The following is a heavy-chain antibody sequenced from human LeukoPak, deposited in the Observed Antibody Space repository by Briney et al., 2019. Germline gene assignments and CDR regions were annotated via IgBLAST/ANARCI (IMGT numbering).Heavy chain of an antibody. CDR3: AKEDYGDYVGY. J-gene: IGHJ4*02. CDR2: IKQDGSDK. D-gene: IGHD4-17*01. Sequence: PGGSLRLSCAASGFIFSSYWMTWVRQAPGKGLEWVANIKQDGSDKYYVDSVKGRFTISKDNAKNSLYLQMNSLRVEDTSVYYCAKEDYGDYVGYWGQGTLVTVSS. CDR1: GFIFSSYW. V-gene: IGHV3-7*01.